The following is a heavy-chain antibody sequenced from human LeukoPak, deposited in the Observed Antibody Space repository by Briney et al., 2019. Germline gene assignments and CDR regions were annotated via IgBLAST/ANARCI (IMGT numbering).Heavy chain of an antibody. Sequence: SETLSLTCTVSGYSISSGYYWGWIRQPPGKGLEWIGSIYRSGSTYYNPSLKSRVTISVDTSKNQFSLKLSSVTAADTAVYYCASPPSLGGQGTLVTVSS. CDR1: GYSISSGYY. V-gene: IGHV4-38-2*02. CDR3: ASPPSL. CDR2: IYRSGST. J-gene: IGHJ4*02.